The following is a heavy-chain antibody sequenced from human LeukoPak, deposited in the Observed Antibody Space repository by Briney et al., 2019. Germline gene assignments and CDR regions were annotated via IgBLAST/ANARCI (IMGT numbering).Heavy chain of an antibody. CDR2: TSDRGDYT. CDR3: ARKAQYNGHYPLDY. CDR1: GFTFSHCA. D-gene: IGHD1-7*01. Sequence: GGSLRLSCAASGFTFSHCAMHWVRQAPGKGLEWVSGTSDRGDYTYYADSVKGRFTISRDSSKNTLFLQMNSLRAEDTALYFCARKAQYNGHYPLDYWGQGTLVTVSS. J-gene: IGHJ4*02. V-gene: IGHV3-23*01.